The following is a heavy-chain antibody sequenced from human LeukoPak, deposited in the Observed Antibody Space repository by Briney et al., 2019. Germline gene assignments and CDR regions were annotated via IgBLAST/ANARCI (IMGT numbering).Heavy chain of an antibody. CDR3: ATSQGPGSHWFDP. V-gene: IGHV3-53*01. J-gene: IGHJ5*02. CDR2: ISTGEEI. CDR1: GFTFTPTS. Sequence: PGGSLRLSCAASGFTFTPTSMNWVRQAPGKGLEWVSVISTGEEIHYAESVKGRFTISRDSSSNTLSLHMNSLRVEDTAIYYCATSQGPGSHWFDPWGQGTLVTLSS.